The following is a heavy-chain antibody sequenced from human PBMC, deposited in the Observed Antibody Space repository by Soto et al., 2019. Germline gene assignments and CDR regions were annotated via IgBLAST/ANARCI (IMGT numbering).Heavy chain of an antibody. CDR3: AREVGGGDPDYYYGMDV. J-gene: IGHJ6*02. D-gene: IGHD3-16*01. Sequence: SETLSLTCAVSGGSISSSNWWSWVRQPPGKGLEWIGEIYHSGSTNYNPSLKSRVTISVDKSKNQFSLKLSSVTAADTAVYYCAREVGGGDPDYYYGMDVWGQGTTVTVSS. V-gene: IGHV4-4*02. CDR2: IYHSGST. CDR1: GGSISSSNW.